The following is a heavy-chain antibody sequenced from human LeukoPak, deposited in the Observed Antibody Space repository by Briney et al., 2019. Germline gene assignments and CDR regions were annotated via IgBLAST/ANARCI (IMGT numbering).Heavy chain of an antibody. V-gene: IGHV3-7*03. CDR1: GFTFSSYW. D-gene: IGHD6-13*01. Sequence: GGSLRLSCAASGFTFSSYWMSWVRQAPGKGLEWVANIKQDGSEKYYVDSVKGRFTISRDNSKNTLYLQMNSLRAEDTAVYYCAVQRTLWQQVLDHWGQGVLVTVSS. CDR3: AVQRTLWQQVLDH. J-gene: IGHJ4*02. CDR2: IKQDGSEK.